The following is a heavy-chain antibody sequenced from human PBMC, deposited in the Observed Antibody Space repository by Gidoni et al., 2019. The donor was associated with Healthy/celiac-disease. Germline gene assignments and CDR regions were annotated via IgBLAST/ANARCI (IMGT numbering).Heavy chain of an antibody. V-gene: IGHV4-59*01. CDR1: GGSISSYY. J-gene: IGHJ4*02. CDR3: ASASSSALDY. D-gene: IGHD6-6*01. Sequence: QVQLQESGSGLAKPSETLPLTCAVPGGSISSYYWSWIRQPPGKGLEWLGYIYYSGSTNYNPSLKSRVTISVDTSKNQFALKLGSVTAADTAVYYGASASSSALDYWGQGTLVTVSS. CDR2: IYYSGST.